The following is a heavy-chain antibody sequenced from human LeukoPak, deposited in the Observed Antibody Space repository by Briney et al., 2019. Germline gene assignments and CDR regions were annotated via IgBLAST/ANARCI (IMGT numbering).Heavy chain of an antibody. CDR3: ARALKGHSSSPRGDNWFDP. CDR1: GGTFSSYA. D-gene: IGHD6-6*01. CDR2: IIPIFGTA. J-gene: IGHJ5*02. V-gene: IGHV1-69*13. Sequence: SVKVSCKASGGTFSSYAISWVRQAPGQGREWMGGIIPIFGTANYAQKFQGRVTITADESTSTAYMELSSLRSEDTAVYYCARALKGHSSSPRGDNWFDPWGQGTLVTVSS.